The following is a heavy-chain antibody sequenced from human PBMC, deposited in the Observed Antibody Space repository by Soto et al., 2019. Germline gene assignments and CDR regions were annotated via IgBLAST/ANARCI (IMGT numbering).Heavy chain of an antibody. CDR3: ARDSSSWYSPIDAFDI. CDR1: GFTFSSYW. Sequence: EVQLVESGGGLVQPGGSLRLSCAASGFTFSSYWMSWVRQAPGKGLEWVANIKQDGSEKYYVDSVKGRFTISRDNAKNSLYLQMISLRAEDTAVYYCARDSSSWYSPIDAFDIWGQGTMVTVSS. CDR2: IKQDGSEK. D-gene: IGHD6-13*01. J-gene: IGHJ3*02. V-gene: IGHV3-7*01.